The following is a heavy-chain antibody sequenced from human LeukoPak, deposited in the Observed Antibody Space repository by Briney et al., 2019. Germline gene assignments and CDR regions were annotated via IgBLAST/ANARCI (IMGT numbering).Heavy chain of an antibody. Sequence: GGSLRLSCAASGFTFSSYEMHWVRQAPGKGLEWVSYISSSDSTIYYADSVKGRFTISRDNAKNSLYLQMNSLRPEDTALYYCVKGNWGDYWGQGALVTVSS. J-gene: IGHJ4*02. D-gene: IGHD7-27*01. V-gene: IGHV3-48*03. CDR1: GFTFSSYE. CDR3: VKGNWGDY. CDR2: ISSSDSTI.